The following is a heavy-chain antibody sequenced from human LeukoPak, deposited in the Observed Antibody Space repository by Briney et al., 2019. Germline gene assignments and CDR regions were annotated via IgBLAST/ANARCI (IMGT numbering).Heavy chain of an antibody. J-gene: IGHJ4*02. CDR2: MNPKTGKT. CDR3: ARDLFDY. Sequence: ASVKVSCKTSGYTFSSYEINWVRQAAGRGLEWVGWMNPKTGKTAYARNLQGRVTITRDTSISTAYMDLSALRSEDTAVYYCARDLFDYWGQGTLVTVSS. V-gene: IGHV1-8*01. CDR1: GYTFSSYE.